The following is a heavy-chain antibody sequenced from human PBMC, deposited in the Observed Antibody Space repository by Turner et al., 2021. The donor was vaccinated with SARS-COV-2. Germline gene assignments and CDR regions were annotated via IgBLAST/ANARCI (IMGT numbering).Heavy chain of an antibody. CDR1: EFTVSSNY. J-gene: IGHJ4*02. CDR3: ARQLWLRGGFDY. V-gene: IGHV3-66*04. Sequence: ELQLVESGGGLVQPGGSLRLSCAASEFTVSSNYMSWVRQAPGKGLEWVSGIYSGGSPYYAESVKGRFTISRDNSKNTLYLQMNSLRAEDTAVYYCARQLWLRGGFDYWGQGTLVTVSS. D-gene: IGHD5-18*01. CDR2: IYSGGSP.